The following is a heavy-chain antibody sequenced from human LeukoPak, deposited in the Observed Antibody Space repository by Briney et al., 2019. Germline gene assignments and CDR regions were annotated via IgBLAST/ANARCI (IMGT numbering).Heavy chain of an antibody. Sequence: GGSLRLSCAASGFTFSSFSMNWVRQAPGKGLEWVSSISSSISYMYYADSMKGRFTISRDNAKNSLYLQMNSLRAEDTAVYYCARDGVLAFDIWGQGTMVTVSS. D-gene: IGHD2-8*02. CDR2: ISSSISYM. CDR3: ARDGVLAFDI. V-gene: IGHV3-21*01. J-gene: IGHJ3*02. CDR1: GFTFSSFS.